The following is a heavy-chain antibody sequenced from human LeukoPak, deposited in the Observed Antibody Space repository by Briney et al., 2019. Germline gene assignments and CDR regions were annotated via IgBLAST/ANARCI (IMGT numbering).Heavy chain of an antibody. CDR2: ISYDGSDK. CDR1: GFTFSRYT. Sequence: GGSLRLSCAASGFTFSRYTMHWVRQAPGKGLEWVAVISYDGSDKYYADSVKGRFTISRDNSKNTLYLQMNSLRAEDTAVYYCARSKYDFWSGYYTVFDYWGQGTLVTVSS. D-gene: IGHD3-3*01. J-gene: IGHJ4*02. V-gene: IGHV3-30-3*01. CDR3: ARSKYDFWSGYYTVFDY.